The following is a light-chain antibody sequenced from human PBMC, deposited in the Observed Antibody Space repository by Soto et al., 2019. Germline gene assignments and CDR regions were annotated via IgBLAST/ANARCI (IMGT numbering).Light chain of an antibody. J-gene: IGKJ5*01. CDR3: QQANNFPIT. CDR2: AAS. V-gene: IGKV1-12*01. Sequence: DLQLTQSPSSVSASVGDRVTITCRASQGVSSWLAWYQQRPGKAPKLLISAASTLQGGVPSRFSGSGSGTDFTLTISSLQPEDFATYYCQQANNFPITFGQGTRLDIK. CDR1: QGVSSW.